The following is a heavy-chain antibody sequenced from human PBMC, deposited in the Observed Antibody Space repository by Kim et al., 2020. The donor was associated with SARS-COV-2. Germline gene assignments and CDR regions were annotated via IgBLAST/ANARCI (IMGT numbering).Heavy chain of an antibody. CDR3: ARAEGIAAAGTDY. Sequence: AQGFTGRFVFSLDTSVSTAYLQISSLKAEDTAVYYCARAEGIAAAGTDYWGQGTLVTVSS. D-gene: IGHD6-13*01. J-gene: IGHJ4*02. V-gene: IGHV7-4-1*02.